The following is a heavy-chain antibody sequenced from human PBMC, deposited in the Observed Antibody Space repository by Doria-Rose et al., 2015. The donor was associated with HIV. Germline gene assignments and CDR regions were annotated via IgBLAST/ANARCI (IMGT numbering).Heavy chain of an antibody. CDR1: GVSLSSPGMG. CDR3: ARIKSSRWYHKYYFDF. J-gene: IGHJ4*02. D-gene: IGHD6-13*01. Sequence: QVTLKESGPVLVKPTETLTLTCTVSGVSLSSPGMGVSWIRQPPGKALEWLANIFSDDERSYNTSLKSRLTSSRGTSKSQVVLTMTDMDPVDTATYYCARIKSSRWYHKYYFDFWGQGTLVIVS. CDR2: IFSDDER. V-gene: IGHV2-26*01.